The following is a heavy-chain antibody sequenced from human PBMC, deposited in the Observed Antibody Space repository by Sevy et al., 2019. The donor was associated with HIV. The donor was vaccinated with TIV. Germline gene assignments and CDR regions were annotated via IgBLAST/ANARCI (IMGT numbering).Heavy chain of an antibody. V-gene: IGHV3-15*01. D-gene: IGHD2-21*01. CDR2: IKSKTDGGTT. J-gene: IGHJ6*02. CDR3: TTDAQLLWLRGYYYGMDV. Sequence: GGYLRLSCAASGFTFSNAWMSWVRQAPGKGLEWVGRIKSKTDGGTTDYAAPVKGRFTISRDDSKNTLYLQMNSLKTEDTAVYYCTTDAQLLWLRGYYYGMDVWGQGTTVTVSS. CDR1: GFTFSNAW.